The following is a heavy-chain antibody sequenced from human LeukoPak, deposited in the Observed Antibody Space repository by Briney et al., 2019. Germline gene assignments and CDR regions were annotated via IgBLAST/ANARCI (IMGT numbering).Heavy chain of an antibody. V-gene: IGHV3-23*01. CDR2: ISASGHYT. D-gene: IGHD1-26*01. CDR3: TKDGSWGDYYFYFYIDV. J-gene: IGHJ6*03. Sequence: GGSLRLSCEASGFTFGNSAMAWVRQAPGKGLEWLSGISASGHYTYNAHSAKGRFTISRDNSKNTLYLQMNSLKVEDTAVYFCTKDGSWGDYYFYFYIDVWSKGTTVTVSS. CDR1: GFTFGNSA.